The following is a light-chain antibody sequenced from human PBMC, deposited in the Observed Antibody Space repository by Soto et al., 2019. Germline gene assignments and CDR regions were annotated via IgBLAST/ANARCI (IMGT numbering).Light chain of an antibody. CDR1: QDISSW. CDR2: GAS. Sequence: DIQMTQSPSSVSASVRDRVTITRRASQDISSWLAWYQQKPGKAPKLLISGASRLQSGVPSRFSGSGSGTDFTLTISSLQPEDFATYYCQQANSFPFTFGPGTEVDIK. J-gene: IGKJ3*01. CDR3: QQANSFPFT. V-gene: IGKV1D-12*01.